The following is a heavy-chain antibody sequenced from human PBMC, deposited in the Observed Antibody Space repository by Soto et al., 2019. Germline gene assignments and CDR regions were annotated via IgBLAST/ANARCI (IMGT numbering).Heavy chain of an antibody. CDR1: GYSFTSYW. Sequence: GESLKISCNGSGYSFTSYWICWVRQMPWKGLEWMGIIYPGDSDTRYSPSFQGQVTISADKSISTAYLQWSSLKASDTAMYYCARLFYCSGGSCYSVPNWFDPWGQGTLVTVSS. J-gene: IGHJ5*02. D-gene: IGHD2-15*01. CDR3: ARLFYCSGGSCYSVPNWFDP. CDR2: IYPGDSDT. V-gene: IGHV5-51*01.